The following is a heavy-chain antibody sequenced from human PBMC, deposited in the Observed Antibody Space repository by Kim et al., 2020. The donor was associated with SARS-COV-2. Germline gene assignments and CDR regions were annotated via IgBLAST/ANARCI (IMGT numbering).Heavy chain of an antibody. D-gene: IGHD5-18*01. CDR1: GYSFTSYW. Sequence: GESLKISCKGSGYSFTSYWISWVRQMPGKGLEWMGRIDPSDSYTNYSPSFQGHVTISADKSISTAYLQWSSLKASDTAMYYCARHLNQRRGYSYGYDAFDIWGQGTMVTVSS. CDR2: IDPSDSYT. CDR3: ARHLNQRRGYSYGYDAFDI. J-gene: IGHJ3*02. V-gene: IGHV5-10-1*01.